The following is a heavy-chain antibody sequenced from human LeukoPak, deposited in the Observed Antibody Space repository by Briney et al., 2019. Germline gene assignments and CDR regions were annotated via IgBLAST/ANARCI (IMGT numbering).Heavy chain of an antibody. CDR2: IYSSGNT. V-gene: IGHV4-39*07. J-gene: IGHJ6*03. CDR3: ARTTEGGYTYGYFYYYYMDV. D-gene: IGHD5-18*01. CDR1: GASISSSNYY. Sequence: PSETLSLTCAVSGASISSSNYYWGWVRQSPGKGLEWIGNIYSSGNTYYNASLKSRVTMYIDTSKNQFSLKLTSVTAADTAVYYCARTTEGGYTYGYFYYYYMDVWGKGTTVTISS.